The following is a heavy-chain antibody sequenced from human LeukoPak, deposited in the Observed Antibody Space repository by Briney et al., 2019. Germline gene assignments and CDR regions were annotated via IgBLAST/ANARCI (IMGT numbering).Heavy chain of an antibody. J-gene: IGHJ4*02. CDR2: ISGGGGNT. CDR3: AKDLGYCDSSGYYHTGGNDY. Sequence: PGGSLRLSCAASGFTFSSYAMSWVRQAPGKGLEWVSAISGGGGNTYYADSVKGRFAISRDNSKNTLYMQMNSLRAEDTAVYYCAKDLGYCDSSGYYHTGGNDYWGQGTLVTVSS. V-gene: IGHV3-23*01. D-gene: IGHD3-22*01. CDR1: GFTFSSYA.